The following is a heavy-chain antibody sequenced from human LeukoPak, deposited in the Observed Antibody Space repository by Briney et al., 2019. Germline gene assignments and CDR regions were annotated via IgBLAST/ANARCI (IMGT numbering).Heavy chain of an antibody. CDR3: ARGGGGIFGVVIPFDP. D-gene: IGHD3-3*01. V-gene: IGHV4-59*01. Sequence: SETLSLTCTVSGGSISSYYWSWIRQPPGKGLGWLGYIYYSGSTNYNPSLKSRVTISVDTSKNQFSLKLSSVTAADTAVYYCARGGGGIFGVVIPFDPWGQGTLVTVSS. CDR1: GGSISSYY. J-gene: IGHJ5*02. CDR2: IYYSGST.